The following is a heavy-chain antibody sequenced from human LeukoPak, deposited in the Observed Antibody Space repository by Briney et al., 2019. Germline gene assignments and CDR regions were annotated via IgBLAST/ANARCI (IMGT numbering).Heavy chain of an antibody. J-gene: IGHJ4*02. Sequence: GGSLRLSCAASGFTFSAYGMQWVRQAPGKGLEWVAFVRYNGNDKYYADSVKGRFTISRDNSKNTLYLQMNSLRAEDTAVYYCARGLLAAAIDYWGQGTLVTVSS. V-gene: IGHV3-30*02. CDR3: ARGLLAAAIDY. CDR2: VRYNGNDK. CDR1: GFTFSAYG. D-gene: IGHD6-13*01.